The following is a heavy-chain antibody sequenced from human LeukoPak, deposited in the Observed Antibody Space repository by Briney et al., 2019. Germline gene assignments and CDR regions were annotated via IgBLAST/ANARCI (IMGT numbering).Heavy chain of an antibody. CDR3: ARGGMVRAYGMDV. CDR1: GYTFTGYY. Sequence: ASVKVSYKASGYTFTGYYMHWVRQAPGQGLEWMGWINPNSGGTNYAQKFQGRVTMTRDTSISAAYMELSRLRSDDTAVYYCARGGMVRAYGMDVWGQGTTVTVSS. V-gene: IGHV1-2*02. J-gene: IGHJ6*02. CDR2: INPNSGGT. D-gene: IGHD3-10*01.